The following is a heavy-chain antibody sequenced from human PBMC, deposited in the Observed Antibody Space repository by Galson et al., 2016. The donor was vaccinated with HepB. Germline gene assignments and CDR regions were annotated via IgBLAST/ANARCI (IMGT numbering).Heavy chain of an antibody. CDR1: GFVFSNFG. D-gene: IGHD1-1*01. V-gene: IGHV3-23*01. J-gene: IGHJ4*02. Sequence: SLRLSCAASGFVFSNFGLSWVRQAPEKGLEWVASISTRRTTYYSDSVQGRFTISRDNSNNTLYLQMNGLRAEDTAVYYCAKERLVRRIFDHWCQGTLLTVSS. CDR2: ISTRRTT. CDR3: AKERLVRRIFDH.